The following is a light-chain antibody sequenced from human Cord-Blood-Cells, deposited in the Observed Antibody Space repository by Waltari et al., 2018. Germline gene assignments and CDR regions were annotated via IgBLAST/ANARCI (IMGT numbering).Light chain of an antibody. CDR3: CSYAGSSTWV. J-gene: IGLJ3*02. CDR1: SSDVGSYNL. Sequence: QSALTQPASVSGSPGQSITISCTGTSSDVGSYNLVSGYQQHPGKATKLIIYEGSKRPSGVSNRFSGSKSANTASLTIAGLQAEDEADYYCCSYAGSSTWVFGGGTKLTVL. V-gene: IGLV2-23*01. CDR2: EGS.